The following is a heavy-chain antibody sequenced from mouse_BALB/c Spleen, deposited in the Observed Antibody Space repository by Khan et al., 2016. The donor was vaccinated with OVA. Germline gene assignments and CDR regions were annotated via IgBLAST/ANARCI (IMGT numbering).Heavy chain of an antibody. J-gene: IGHJ4*01. CDR2: IAPGSASD. CDR1: GYTFTSYW. Sequence: DLVKPGASVKLSCKASGYTFTSYWINWIKQRPGQGLEWIGQIAPGSASDYYNEMFKGKATLTVDTSSNTAYIQLSSLSSEDSAVYFGARSNYYGRSLYAMDYWGQGTSVTVSS. CDR3: ARSNYYGRSLYAMDY. D-gene: IGHD1-1*01. V-gene: IGHV1S41*01.